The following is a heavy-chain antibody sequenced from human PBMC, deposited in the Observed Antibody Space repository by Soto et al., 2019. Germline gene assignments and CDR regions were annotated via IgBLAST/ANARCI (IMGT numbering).Heavy chain of an antibody. Sequence: QVQLQESGPGLVKPSQTLSLTCTVSGGSISSGGYYWSWIRQHPGKGLEWIGYIYYSGSTYYNPSLISKVTTSVDTSKNQFSLKLSSVTATDTAVYYCARDRSVQRNYFDYWGQGTLVTVSS. CDR1: GGSISSGGYY. CDR3: ARDRSVQRNYFDY. CDR2: IYYSGST. J-gene: IGHJ4*02. D-gene: IGHD4-17*01. V-gene: IGHV4-31*01.